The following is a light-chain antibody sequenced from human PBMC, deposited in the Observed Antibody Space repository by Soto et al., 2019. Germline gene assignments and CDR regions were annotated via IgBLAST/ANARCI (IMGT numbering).Light chain of an antibody. CDR3: QQYGDSPWT. V-gene: IGKV3-20*01. CDR1: QSVNSGY. Sequence: EIVLTQSPGTLSLSPGERATLSCRASQSVNSGYLAWYQQRPGQAPRLLIYGASSRATGVPDRFSGSGSGTDFTLTIRRLVPEDFAVYYCQQYGDSPWTSGQGTKVDIK. CDR2: GAS. J-gene: IGKJ1*01.